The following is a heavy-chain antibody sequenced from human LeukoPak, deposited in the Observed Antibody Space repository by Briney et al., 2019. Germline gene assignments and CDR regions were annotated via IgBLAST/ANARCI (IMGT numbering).Heavy chain of an antibody. V-gene: IGHV5-10-1*01. Sequence: GAALKISCKGSGYSFTSYWITWVRQMPGKGLEWMGRIDSGDSYTNYSPSFQGQVTISADKSISTSYLQWSSLKASDTAMYYCARQKRWTLFDIWGQGTMVSVSS. D-gene: IGHD1-1*01. CDR3: ARQKRWTLFDI. CDR2: IDSGDSYT. J-gene: IGHJ3*02. CDR1: GYSFTSYW.